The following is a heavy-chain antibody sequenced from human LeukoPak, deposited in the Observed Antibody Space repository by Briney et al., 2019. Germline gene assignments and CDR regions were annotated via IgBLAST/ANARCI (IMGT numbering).Heavy chain of an antibody. CDR2: ISWNSGSI. J-gene: IGHJ3*02. CDR3: AKDLSPQTYSSGWYYAFDI. D-gene: IGHD6-19*01. Sequence: PGGSLRLSCAASGFTFDDYAMHWVRQAPGEGLEWVSGISWNSGSIGYADSVKGRFTISRDNAKNSLYLQMNSLRAEDTALYYCAKDLSPQTYSSGWYYAFDIWGQGTMVTVSS. V-gene: IGHV3-9*01. CDR1: GFTFDDYA.